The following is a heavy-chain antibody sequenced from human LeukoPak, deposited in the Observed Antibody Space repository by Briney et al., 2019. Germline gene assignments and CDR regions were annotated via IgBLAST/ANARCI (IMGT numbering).Heavy chain of an antibody. CDR1: GFTFEDHG. Sequence: PGGSLRLSRAASGFTFEDHGMSWVRQVPGKGLEWVSGIHWSGVGTGYAASVKGRFTISRDNAKNSLYLQMNSLRVEDTALYHCVRGGYAGNSDLWGQGTLVTVSS. D-gene: IGHD4-23*01. V-gene: IGHV3-20*01. CDR3: VRGGYAGNSDL. J-gene: IGHJ4*02. CDR2: IHWSGVGT.